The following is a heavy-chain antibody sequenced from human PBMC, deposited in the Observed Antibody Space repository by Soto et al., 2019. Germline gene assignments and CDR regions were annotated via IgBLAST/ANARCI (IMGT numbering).Heavy chain of an antibody. D-gene: IGHD5-18*01. CDR1: GYTFTSYY. CDR3: ARDRDVAMASYYYYGMDV. V-gene: IGHV1-46*01. CDR2: ISPTGFST. J-gene: IGHJ6*02. Sequence: ASVKVSCKASGYTFTSYYMHWLRQAPGQGLEWMGLISPTGFSTTYAQRFQGRVTMTRDTSTSTVYMELSSLRSEDTAVYYCARDRDVAMASYYYYGMDVWGQGTTVTVSS.